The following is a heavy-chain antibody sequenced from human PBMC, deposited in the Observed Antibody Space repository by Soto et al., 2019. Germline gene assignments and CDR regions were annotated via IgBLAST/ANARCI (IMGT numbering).Heavy chain of an antibody. D-gene: IGHD6-13*01. V-gene: IGHV3-7*01. CDR1: GFTFSSYW. CDR3: ARDGQLVINYFDY. J-gene: IGHJ4*02. CDR2: IKQDGSEK. Sequence: GGSLRLSCAASGFTFSSYWMSWVRQAPGKGLEWVANIKQDGSEKYYVDSVKGRFTISRDNAKNSLYLQMNSLRAEDTAVYYCARDGQLVINYFDYWGQGTRVTVSS.